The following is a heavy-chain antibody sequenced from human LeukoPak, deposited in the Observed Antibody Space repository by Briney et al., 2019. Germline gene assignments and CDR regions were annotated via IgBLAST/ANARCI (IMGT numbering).Heavy chain of an antibody. D-gene: IGHD6-13*01. CDR2: ISYDGSNK. CDR3: ARVPVSSSWYVLDY. J-gene: IGHJ4*02. CDR1: GFTFSSYA. Sequence: QSGRSLRLSCAASGFTFSSYAMHWVRQAPGKGLEWVAVISYDGSNKYYADSVKGRFTISRDNSKNTLYLQMNSLRAEDTAVYYCARVPVSSSWYVLDYWGQGTLVSVPS. V-gene: IGHV3-30-3*01.